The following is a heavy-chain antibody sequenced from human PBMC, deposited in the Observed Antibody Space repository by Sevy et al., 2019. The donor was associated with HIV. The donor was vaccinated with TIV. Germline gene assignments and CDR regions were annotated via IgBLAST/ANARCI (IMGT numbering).Heavy chain of an antibody. CDR1: GYSFTSYW. Sequence: GESLKISCKGSGYSFTSYWIGWVRQMPGKGLEWMGIIYPGDSDTRYSPSFQGQVTISADRSISTAYLQWSSLKASDTAMYYCGRLDRAYCGGDCPPRGGVDYWGQGTLVTVSS. J-gene: IGHJ4*02. CDR2: IYPGDSDT. V-gene: IGHV5-51*01. D-gene: IGHD2-21*02. CDR3: GRLDRAYCGGDCPPRGGVDY.